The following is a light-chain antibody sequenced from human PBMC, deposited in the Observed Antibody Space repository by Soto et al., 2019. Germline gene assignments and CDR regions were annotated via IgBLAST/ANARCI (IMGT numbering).Light chain of an antibody. Sequence: IVMTQSPATLSVSPGERATLSCRASQNIYSNIAWYQQRPGQAPRLLIYRASTRATGVPARFSGSGSGTDLSLNISSLQSEEFTVYSCLQYHNLWAFGQGTKLEIK. J-gene: IGKJ1*01. CDR2: RAS. CDR3: LQYHNLWA. V-gene: IGKV3-15*01. CDR1: QNIYSN.